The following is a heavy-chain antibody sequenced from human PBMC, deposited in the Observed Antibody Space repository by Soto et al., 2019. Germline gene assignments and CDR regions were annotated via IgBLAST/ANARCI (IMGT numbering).Heavy chain of an antibody. CDR1: GDSFKTHY. D-gene: IGHD2-2*03. Sequence: SSETLSLTCNVTGDSFKTHYWSWIRQAPGKGLEWIGYIYYSGSTLYNPSLKRRVTISADTAKNQFSLRLTSLTAADTAVYYCASGWMAAFDNWGQGTLVTVSS. V-gene: IGHV4-59*11. CDR2: IYYSGST. CDR3: ASGWMAAFDN. J-gene: IGHJ4*02.